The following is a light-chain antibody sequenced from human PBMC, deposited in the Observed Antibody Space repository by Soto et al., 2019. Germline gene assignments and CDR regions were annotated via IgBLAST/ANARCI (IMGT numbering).Light chain of an antibody. Sequence: QSVLTQPPSASGTPGQRVTISCSGSSSNIGGNTVNWFRQLPGTAPKPLIYSNNLRPSEVPDRFSGSKSGTSASLAISGLRSEDEADYFCAAWEDSLNGVVFGGGTKLTVL. CDR1: SSNIGGNT. J-gene: IGLJ2*01. V-gene: IGLV1-44*01. CDR2: SNN. CDR3: AAWEDSLNGVV.